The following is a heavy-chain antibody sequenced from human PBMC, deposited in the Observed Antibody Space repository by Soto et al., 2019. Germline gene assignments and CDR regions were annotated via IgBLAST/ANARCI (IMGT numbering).Heavy chain of an antibody. CDR3: ARGGYSGYDQSPLDS. CDR1: GFTFSDHY. Sequence: PGGSLRLSCAASGFTFSDHYMDWVRQAPGKGLEWVGRTRNKANSYTTEYAASVKGRFTISRDDSKNSLYLQMNSLKTEDTAVYYCARGGYSGYDQSPLDSSGQGTLVTVAS. J-gene: IGHJ5*01. V-gene: IGHV3-72*01. CDR2: TRNKANSYTT. D-gene: IGHD5-12*01.